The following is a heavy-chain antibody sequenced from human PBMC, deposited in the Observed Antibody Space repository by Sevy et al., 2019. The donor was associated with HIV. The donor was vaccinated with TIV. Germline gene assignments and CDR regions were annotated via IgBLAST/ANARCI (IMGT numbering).Heavy chain of an antibody. CDR1: GGSISSYY. D-gene: IGHD3-16*01. CDR3: AREGDEHQLDY. Sequence: SETLSLTCTVSGGSISSYYWSWIRQPPGKGLEWIGYIYYSGSTNYNPSLKSRVTISVDTSKNQFSLKLSSVTAADTAVYYCAREGDEHQLDYWGQGTLVTVSS. V-gene: IGHV4-59*01. J-gene: IGHJ4*02. CDR2: IYYSGST.